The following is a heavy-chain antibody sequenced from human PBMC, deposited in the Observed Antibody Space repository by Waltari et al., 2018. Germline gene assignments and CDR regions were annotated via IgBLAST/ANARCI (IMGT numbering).Heavy chain of an antibody. Sequence: QVQLQQWGAGRLKPSETLSLTCAVYGGSFSGYYWSWIRQPPGKEREWIGEIKHSGSTSYNPPLKSRVTMAVDTSKNQVSLKRSSVTAADTAWYYCARDRETISSGWYTGTYYFDYWGQGTLVTVSS. V-gene: IGHV4-34*01. D-gene: IGHD6-19*01. CDR1: GGSFSGYY. J-gene: IGHJ4*02. CDR3: ARDRETISSGWYTGTYYFDY. CDR2: IKHSGST.